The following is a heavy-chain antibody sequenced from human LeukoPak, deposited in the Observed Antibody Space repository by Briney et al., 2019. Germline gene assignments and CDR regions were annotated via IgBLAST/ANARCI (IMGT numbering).Heavy chain of an antibody. J-gene: IGHJ4*02. CDR3: ARDPYSSGWYYFDY. Sequence: GGSLRLSCAASGFTFSSYGMHWVRQAPGKGLEWVAVISYDGSNKYYADSVKGRFTISRDNSKNTLYLQMNSLRAEDTAVYYCARDPYSSGWYYFDYWGQGTLVTVSS. CDR1: GFTFSSYG. V-gene: IGHV3-30*03. CDR2: ISYDGSNK. D-gene: IGHD6-19*01.